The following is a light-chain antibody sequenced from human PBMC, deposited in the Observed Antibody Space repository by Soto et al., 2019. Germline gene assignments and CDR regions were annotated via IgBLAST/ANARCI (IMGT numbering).Light chain of an antibody. CDR1: QSISSY. J-gene: IGKJ1*01. V-gene: IGKV1-39*01. CDR3: QQSYSTPPWT. Sequence: DIQMTQSPSSLSASVGDRVTITCRASQSISSYLNWYQQKPGKAPKLLLYAASSLQRGVPSRFSGSGSGTDFTLTSSSLQPEDFATYYCQQSYSTPPWTFGQGTKVEIK. CDR2: AAS.